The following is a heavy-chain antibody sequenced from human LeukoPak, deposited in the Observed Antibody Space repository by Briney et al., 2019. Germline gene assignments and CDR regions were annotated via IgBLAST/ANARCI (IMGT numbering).Heavy chain of an antibody. CDR3: ARPGVGSGRYGAFDI. CDR2: IYYSGST. D-gene: IGHD5-18*01. V-gene: IGHV4-59*08. J-gene: IGHJ3*02. CDR1: GGSIGSCY. Sequence: PSETLSLTCTVSGGSIGSCYWTWIRQPPGKGLEWIGFIYYSGSTTYNPSLKSRVTISLDTSKNQFSLKLSSVTASDTAVYYCARPGVGSGRYGAFDIWGQGTLVTVSS.